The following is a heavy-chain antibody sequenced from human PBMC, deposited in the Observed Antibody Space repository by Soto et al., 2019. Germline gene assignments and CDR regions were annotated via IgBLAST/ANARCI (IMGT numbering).Heavy chain of an antibody. V-gene: IGHV1-69*13. D-gene: IGHD2-21*02. CDR1: GGTFSSYA. CDR3: ASPLAYCRGDCYPAFDY. CDR2: VIPIFGTA. Sequence: SVKVSRKASGGTFSSYAISWVLQAPGQGLEWMGGVIPIFGTANYAQKFQGRVTITADESTSTAYMELSSLRSEDTAVYYCASPLAYCRGDCYPAFDYWGQGTLVTVSS. J-gene: IGHJ4*02.